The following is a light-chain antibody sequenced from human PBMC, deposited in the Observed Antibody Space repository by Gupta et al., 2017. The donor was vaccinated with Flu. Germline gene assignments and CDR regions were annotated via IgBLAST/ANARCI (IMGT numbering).Light chain of an antibody. CDR2: KAF. CDR1: QSISSW. J-gene: IGKJ1*01. CDR3: QQYNSYSRT. V-gene: IGKV1-5*03. Sequence: DIQMTQSPSTLSASVGDRVTITCRAGQSISSWLAWYQQKPGKAPKLLIYKAFSLESGVPSRCSGSGSGTEFTLTISSLQPDDFATYYCQQYNSYSRTFGQGTKVEIK.